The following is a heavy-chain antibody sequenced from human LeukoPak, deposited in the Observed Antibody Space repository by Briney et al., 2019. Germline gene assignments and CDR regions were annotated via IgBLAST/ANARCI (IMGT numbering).Heavy chain of an antibody. Sequence: SETLSLTCTVSGGSISSSSYYWGWIRQPPGKGLEWIGSIYYSGSTYYNPSLKSRVTISVDTSKNQFSLKLSSVTAADTAVYYCARDVFASDYYDSSGYFALQFDYWGQGTLVTVSS. CDR3: ARDVFASDYYDSSGYFALQFDY. D-gene: IGHD3-22*01. J-gene: IGHJ4*02. CDR1: GGSISSSSYY. V-gene: IGHV4-39*07. CDR2: IYYSGST.